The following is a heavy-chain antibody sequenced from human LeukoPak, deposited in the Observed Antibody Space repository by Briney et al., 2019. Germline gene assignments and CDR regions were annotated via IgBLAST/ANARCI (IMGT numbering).Heavy chain of an antibody. V-gene: IGHV3-23*01. D-gene: IGHD2-15*01. CDR1: GFTFSSYA. CDR3: AKDEGDIVVVVAASPFDY. J-gene: IGHJ4*02. CDR2: ISGSGGST. Sequence: PGGSLRLSCAASGFTFSSYAMSWVRQAPGKGLEWVSAISGSGGSTYYADSVKGRFTISRDNSKNTLYLQMNSLRAEDTAVYYCAKDEGDIVVVVAASPFDYWGQGPRSPSPQ.